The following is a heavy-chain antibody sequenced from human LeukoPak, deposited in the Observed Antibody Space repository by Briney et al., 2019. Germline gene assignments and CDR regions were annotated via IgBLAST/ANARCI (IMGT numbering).Heavy chain of an antibody. CDR3: ARPKVGATRGFDY. CDR1: GGSISSYY. D-gene: IGHD1-26*01. CDR2: IYYSGST. Sequence: SETLSLTCTVSGGSISSYYWSWIRQPPGKGLEWIGYIYYSGSTNYNPSLKSRVTISVDTSKNQFSLTLTSLTAADTAVYYCARPKVGATRGFDYWGQGTLVTVSS. V-gene: IGHV4-59*08. J-gene: IGHJ4*02.